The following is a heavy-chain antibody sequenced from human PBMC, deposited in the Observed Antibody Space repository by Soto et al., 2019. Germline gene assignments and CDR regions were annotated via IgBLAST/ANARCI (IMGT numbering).Heavy chain of an antibody. CDR3: ARIASHYDILTGSEYNWFDP. D-gene: IGHD3-9*01. V-gene: IGHV4-59*01. CDR2: IYYSGST. J-gene: IGHJ5*02. Sequence: SETLSLTCTVSGGSISSYYWSWIRQPPGKGLEWIGYIYYSGSTNYNPSLKSRATISVDTSKNQFSLKLSSVTAADTAVYYCARIASHYDILTGSEYNWFDPWGQGTLVTVSS. CDR1: GGSISSYY.